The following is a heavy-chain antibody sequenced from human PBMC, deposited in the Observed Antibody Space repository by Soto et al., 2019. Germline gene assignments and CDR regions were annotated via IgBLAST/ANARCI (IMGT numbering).Heavy chain of an antibody. J-gene: IGHJ4*02. CDR1: GYTFTSYG. V-gene: IGHV1-18*01. D-gene: IGHD2-15*01. CDR3: ARDLGGWPDY. CDR2: INPFDGSR. Sequence: VASVKVSCKASGYTFTSYGISWVRQAPGQGLEWMGWINPFDGSRMFAQSFQGRVTMTRDTSASTAYMELSSLRSEDTAVYYCARDLGGWPDYWGQGTLVTVSS.